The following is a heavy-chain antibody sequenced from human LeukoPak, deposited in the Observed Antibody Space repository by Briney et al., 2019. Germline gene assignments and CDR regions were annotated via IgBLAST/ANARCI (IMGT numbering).Heavy chain of an antibody. CDR2: ISGSGGST. CDR3: AKGLGLLSYYGMDV. J-gene: IGHJ6*02. V-gene: IGHV3-23*01. Sequence: PGGSLRLSCAASGFTFSSYAMSWVRQAPGKGLEWVSAISGSGGSTYYADSVKGRFTISRDNSKSTLYLQMNSLRAEDTAVYYCAKGLGLLSYYGMDVWGQGTTVTVSS. D-gene: IGHD3-9*01. CDR1: GFTFSSYA.